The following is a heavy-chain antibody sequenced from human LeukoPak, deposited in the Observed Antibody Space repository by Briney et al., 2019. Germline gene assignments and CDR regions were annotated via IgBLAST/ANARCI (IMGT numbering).Heavy chain of an antibody. J-gene: IGHJ3*02. Sequence: ASETLSLTCTVSGGSISTYYWSWIRQPPGKGLEWIGYIFDSGSTNYNPSLKSRVTISVDTSKNQFSLKLSSVIAADTAVYYCARDRTTSTRGAFDIWGQGTMVTVSS. CDR1: GGSISTYY. D-gene: IGHD1-1*01. CDR2: IFDSGST. V-gene: IGHV4-59*01. CDR3: ARDRTTSTRGAFDI.